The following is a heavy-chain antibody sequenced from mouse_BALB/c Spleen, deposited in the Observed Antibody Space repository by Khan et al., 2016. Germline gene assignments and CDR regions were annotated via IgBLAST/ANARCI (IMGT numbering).Heavy chain of an antibody. CDR2: IIHDSSTI. J-gene: IGHJ3*01. CDR1: GFDFSRYW. Sequence: EVKLLESGGGLVQPGGSLKLSCAASGFDFSRYWMSWVRQAPGKGLEWIGEIIHDSSTINYTPSLKDKFILSRENAKNTLYLQMRKVRSDDTSLNYCAGPLTTGFAYWGQGTLVTVSA. V-gene: IGHV4-1*02. CDR3: AGPLTTGFAY. D-gene: IGHD2-1*01.